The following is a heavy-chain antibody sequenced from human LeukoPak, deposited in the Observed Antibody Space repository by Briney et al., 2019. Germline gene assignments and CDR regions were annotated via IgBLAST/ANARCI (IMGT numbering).Heavy chain of an antibody. J-gene: IGHJ4*02. D-gene: IGHD3-9*01. CDR3: ARYSAYDILTVYPSPVSFYY. CDR1: GFTFSSYE. CDR2: ISSSGSTI. Sequence: PGGSLRLSCAASGFTFSSYEMNWVRQAPGKGLEWVSYISSSGSTIYYADSVKGRFTTSRDNAKNSLYLQTNSLRAADTAVYYSARYSAYDILTVYPSPVSFYYWGQGTLVTVSS. V-gene: IGHV3-48*03.